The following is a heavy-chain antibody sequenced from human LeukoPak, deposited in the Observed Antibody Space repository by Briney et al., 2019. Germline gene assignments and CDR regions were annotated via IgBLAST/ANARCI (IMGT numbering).Heavy chain of an antibody. CDR3: ARDPGSIFHVLNYHFDY. V-gene: IGHV3-7*01. CDR2: IRQDGSVQ. D-gene: IGHD3-3*02. Sequence: GGSLRLSCAASGFTFSSYWMSWVRQAPGKGLEWVANIRQDGSVQNYVDSVKGRFTISRDNPKNSVYLQMSSLRAEDTAVYFCARDPGSIFHVLNYHFDYWGQGALVTVSS. J-gene: IGHJ4*02. CDR1: GFTFSSYW.